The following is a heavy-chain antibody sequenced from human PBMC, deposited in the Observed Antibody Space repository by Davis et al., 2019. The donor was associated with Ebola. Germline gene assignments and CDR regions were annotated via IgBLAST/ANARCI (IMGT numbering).Heavy chain of an antibody. CDR3: ARGGWTMTKTLYYFDY. D-gene: IGHD3-22*01. V-gene: IGHV1-2*02. J-gene: IGHJ4*02. CDR2: INPNSGGT. CDR1: GYTFTGYY. Sequence: ASVKVSCKASGYTFTGYYMHWVRQAPGQGLEWMGWINPNSGGTNYAQKFQGRVTMTRDTSISTAYMELSRLRSDDTAVYYCARGGWTMTKTLYYFDYWGQGTLVTVSS.